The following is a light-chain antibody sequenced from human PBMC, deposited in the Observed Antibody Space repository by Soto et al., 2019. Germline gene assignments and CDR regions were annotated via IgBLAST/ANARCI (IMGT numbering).Light chain of an antibody. Sequence: EIVLTQSPGTLSLSPGERATLSCRTSQTVSNNYLAWYRQNPGQAPTLLIYGASSRAGGIPDRFRGSGSGTDFTLTISRLEPEEFAVYYCQQYGSSPRTFGQGTKVEIK. V-gene: IGKV3-20*01. CDR3: QQYGSSPRT. J-gene: IGKJ2*01. CDR2: GAS. CDR1: QTVSNNY.